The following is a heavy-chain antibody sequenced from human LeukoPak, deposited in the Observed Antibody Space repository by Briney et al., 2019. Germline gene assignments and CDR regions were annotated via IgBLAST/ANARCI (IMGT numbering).Heavy chain of an antibody. CDR3: ARTYYDGSRNPNWFDP. Sequence: ASVKVSCKASGYTFTSYYMHWVRQAAGQGLEWMGWMKPDSGATGYAEKFRGRVTLTSDTSTSTAYMELSGLRSEDTAVYFCARTYYDGSRNPNWFDPWGRGTLVTVSS. J-gene: IGHJ5*02. CDR1: GYTFTSYY. CDR2: MKPDSGAT. V-gene: IGHV1-8*02. D-gene: IGHD3-22*01.